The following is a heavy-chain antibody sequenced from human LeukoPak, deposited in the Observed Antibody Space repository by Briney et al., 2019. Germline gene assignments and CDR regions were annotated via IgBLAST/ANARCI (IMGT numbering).Heavy chain of an antibody. J-gene: IGHJ6*03. CDR2: ISSSSSYI. V-gene: IGHV3-21*01. Sequence: GGSLRLSCAASGFTFSSYSMNWVRQAPGKGLEWVSSISSSSSYIYYADSVKGRFTTSRDNAKNSLYLQMNSLRAEDTAVYYCARWRRCSSTSCYTGYYYMDVWGKGTTVTVTS. D-gene: IGHD2-2*02. CDR3: ARWRRCSSTSCYTGYYYMDV. CDR1: GFTFSSYS.